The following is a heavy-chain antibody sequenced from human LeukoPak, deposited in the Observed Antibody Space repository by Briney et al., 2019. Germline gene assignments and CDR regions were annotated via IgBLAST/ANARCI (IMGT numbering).Heavy chain of an antibody. CDR3: ARSRFGGDY. J-gene: IGHJ4*02. CDR1: GYTFTNYQ. D-gene: IGHD2-15*01. Sequence: PGESLKMSCTGSGYTFTNYQIGWVRQVPGKGLEWMALISPGDSDTRYSPSFQGQVTISADKSISTAYLQWSSLKASDTAICYCARSRFGGDYWGQGTLVTVSS. V-gene: IGHV5-51*01. CDR2: ISPGDSDT.